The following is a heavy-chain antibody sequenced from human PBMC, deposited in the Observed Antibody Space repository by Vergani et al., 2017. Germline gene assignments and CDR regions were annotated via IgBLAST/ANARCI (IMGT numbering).Heavy chain of an antibody. CDR2: ISWNSGSV. V-gene: IGHV3-9*01. CDR1: GFTFDDYA. CDR3: AKDDRFTYYYDSSGDYPLDY. J-gene: IGHJ4*02. D-gene: IGHD3-22*01. Sequence: EVQLVESGGGLVQPGRSLTLSCAASGFTFDDYAMHWVRQAPGKGLEWVSGISWNSGSVGYADSVKGRFTISRDNAKNSLYLQMNSLRAEDTAVYYCAKDDRFTYYYDSSGDYPLDYGGQGTLVTLSS.